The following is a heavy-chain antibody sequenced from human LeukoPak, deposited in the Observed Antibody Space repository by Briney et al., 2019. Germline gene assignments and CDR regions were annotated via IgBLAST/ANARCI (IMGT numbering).Heavy chain of an antibody. J-gene: IGHJ6*02. Sequence: SVKVSCKASGGTFSSYAFSWVRQALGQGLEWMGGIIPIFGKPNYAQKFQGKVTITADESTSSVFMDLSNLRSEDTAVYYCATSSVASTFHHYNGMDVWGRGTTVTVSS. D-gene: IGHD2-15*01. CDR1: GGTFSSYA. V-gene: IGHV1-69*13. CDR2: IIPIFGKP. CDR3: ATSSVASTFHHYNGMDV.